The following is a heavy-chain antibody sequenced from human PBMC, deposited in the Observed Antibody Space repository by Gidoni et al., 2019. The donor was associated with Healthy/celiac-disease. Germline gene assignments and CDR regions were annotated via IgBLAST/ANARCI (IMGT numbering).Heavy chain of an antibody. D-gene: IGHD2-2*01. V-gene: IGHV3-11*06. J-gene: IGHJ6*03. CDR1: GFTFSDYY. CDR2: ISSSSSYT. CDR3: AREVIVVVPAANYYMDV. Sequence: QVQLVGSGAGLVKPGGSLRLSCAASGFTFSDYYMSWIRQAPGKGLEWVSYISSSSSYTNYADSVKGRFTISRDNAKNSLYLQMNSLRAEDTAVYYCAREVIVVVPAANYYMDVWGKGTTVTVSS.